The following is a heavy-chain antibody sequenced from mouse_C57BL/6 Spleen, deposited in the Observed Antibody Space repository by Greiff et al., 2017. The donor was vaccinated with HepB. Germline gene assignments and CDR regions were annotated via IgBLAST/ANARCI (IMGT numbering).Heavy chain of an antibody. CDR1: GYAFTNYL. V-gene: IGHV1-54*01. CDR3: ARGAYYGSSHFDY. CDR2: INPGSGGT. Sequence: QVHVKQSGAELVRPGTSVKVSCKASGYAFTNYLIEWVKQRPGQGLEWIGVINPGSGGTNYNEKFKGKATLTADKSSSTAYMQLSSLTSEDSAVYFCARGAYYGSSHFDYWGQGTTLTVSS. D-gene: IGHD1-1*01. J-gene: IGHJ2*01.